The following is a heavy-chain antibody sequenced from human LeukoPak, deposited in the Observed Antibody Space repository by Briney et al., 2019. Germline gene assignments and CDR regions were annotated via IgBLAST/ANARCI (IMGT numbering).Heavy chain of an antibody. Sequence: SVKVSCKASGGTFGSYAISWVRQAPGQGLEWMGGIIPIFGTANYAQKFQGRVTITADESTSTAYMELSSLRSEDTAVYYCTRSLGYCSGGSCYPHMNVWGKGTTVTISS. CDR2: IIPIFGTA. D-gene: IGHD2-15*01. J-gene: IGHJ6*03. CDR1: GGTFGSYA. CDR3: TRSLGYCSGGSCYPHMNV. V-gene: IGHV1-69*13.